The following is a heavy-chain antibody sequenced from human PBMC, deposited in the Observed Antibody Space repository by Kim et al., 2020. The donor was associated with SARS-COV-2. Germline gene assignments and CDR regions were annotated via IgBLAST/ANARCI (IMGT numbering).Heavy chain of an antibody. J-gene: IGHJ4*02. D-gene: IGHD3-10*01. CDR3: AKGRRGDYGF. V-gene: IGHV3-23*01. CDR1: GFTFSSYA. Sequence: GGSLRLSCAASGFTFSSYAMSWVRQAPGKGLEWVSTINRSGGSTYYADAERGRIIICSDTSKNTLYLQMNMLRAEATADYYSAKGRRGDYGFWGQGAMVT. CDR2: INRSGGST.